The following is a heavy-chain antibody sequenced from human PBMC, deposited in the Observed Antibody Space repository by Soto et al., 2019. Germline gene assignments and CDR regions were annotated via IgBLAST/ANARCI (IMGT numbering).Heavy chain of an antibody. CDR2: ISGSGGST. V-gene: IGHV3-23*01. CDR1: GFTFSSYA. Sequence: GGSLRLSCAASGFTFSSYAMSWVRQAPGKGLEWVSAISGSGGSTYYADSVKGRFTISRDNSKNTLYLQMNSLRAEDTAVYYCANIVLMVYAIPEENDYWGQGTLVTVSS. J-gene: IGHJ4*02. D-gene: IGHD2-8*01. CDR3: ANIVLMVYAIPEENDY.